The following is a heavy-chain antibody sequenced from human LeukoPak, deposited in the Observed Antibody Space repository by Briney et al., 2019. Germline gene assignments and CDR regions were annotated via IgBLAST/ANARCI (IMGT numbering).Heavy chain of an antibody. V-gene: IGHV4-61*03. Sequence: PSETLSLTCTVSGGSISSTSYYWSWIRQPPGKGLEWIGYIYYNGNTNYNPSLKSRVTILVDMSKNHFSLKLSSVTAADAAVYYCARLYCSGSSCYFNYFDYWGQGTLVTVSS. CDR1: GGSISSTSYY. CDR3: ARLYCSGSSCYFNYFDY. CDR2: IYYNGNT. D-gene: IGHD2-15*01. J-gene: IGHJ4*02.